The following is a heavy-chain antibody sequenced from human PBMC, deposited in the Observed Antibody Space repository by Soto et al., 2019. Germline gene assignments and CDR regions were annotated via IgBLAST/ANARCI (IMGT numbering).Heavy chain of an antibody. D-gene: IGHD4-17*01. J-gene: IGHJ5*02. CDR3: ARVSSLDYGDYGWFDP. CDR1: GGSISGGGYY. Sequence: QVQLQESGPGLVKPSQTLSLTCTVSGGSISGGGYYWSWIRQHPAKGREWIGYIYYSGSTYYNPSLKTRVTISVDTSKNQFSLKLSSVTAADTAVYYCARVSSLDYGDYGWFDPWGQGTLVTVSS. CDR2: IYYSGST. V-gene: IGHV4-31*03.